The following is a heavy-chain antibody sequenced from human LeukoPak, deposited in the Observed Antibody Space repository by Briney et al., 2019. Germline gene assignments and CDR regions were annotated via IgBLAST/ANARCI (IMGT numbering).Heavy chain of an antibody. D-gene: IGHD3-9*01. CDR1: GGSISSYY. J-gene: IGHJ5*02. V-gene: IGHV4-59*08. Sequence: SETLSLTCTVSGGSISSYYWSWIRQPPGKGLEWIGYIYYSGSTNYNPSLKSRVTISVDTSKNQFSLKLSSVTAADTAVYYCARHLILRYFEKGWFDPWGQGTLVTVSS. CDR3: ARHLILRYFEKGWFDP. CDR2: IYYSGST.